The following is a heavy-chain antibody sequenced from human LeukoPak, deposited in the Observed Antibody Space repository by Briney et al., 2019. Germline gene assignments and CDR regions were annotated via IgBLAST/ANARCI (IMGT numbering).Heavy chain of an antibody. CDR1: GGSTSSDY. J-gene: IGHJ6*02. CDR3: ARDVDYYYYGMDV. V-gene: IGHV4-4*08. CDR2: VYNSGDT. Sequence: SETLSLTCTVSGGSTSSDYWSWIRQSPGKGLEWVGYVYNSGDTGKNPSLKSRVTILLDTSKNQCSLKLTSVSAADTAVYYCARDVDYYYYGMDVWGQGTTVTVSS.